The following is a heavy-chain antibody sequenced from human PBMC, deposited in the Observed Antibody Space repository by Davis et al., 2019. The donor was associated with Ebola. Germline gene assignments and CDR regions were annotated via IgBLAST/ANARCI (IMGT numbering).Heavy chain of an antibody. Sequence: PGGSLRLSCAASGFIFSSYWMSWVRQAPGKGLEWVANIKQDGSEKNYVDSVRGRFTISRDNAKNSLYLQMNSLRAEDTAVYYCARTAQGVIITWGQGTLVTVSS. V-gene: IGHV3-7*01. CDR3: ARTAQGVIIT. D-gene: IGHD3-10*01. J-gene: IGHJ4*02. CDR2: IKQDGSEK. CDR1: GFIFSSYW.